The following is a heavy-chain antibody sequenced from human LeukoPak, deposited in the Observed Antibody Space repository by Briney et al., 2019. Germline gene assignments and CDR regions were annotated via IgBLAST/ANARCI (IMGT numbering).Heavy chain of an antibody. CDR1: GFTFGTYG. J-gene: IGHJ4*02. Sequence: GGSLRLSCAASGFTFGTYGMYWVRQAPGKGLEWVSAITGSGAYTDYADSVQGRFTISRDNSKNTLYLQMNSLKAEDTAVYYCAKRSQDSSGYFDYRGQGALVTVSS. CDR3: AKRSQDSSGYFDY. D-gene: IGHD3-22*01. CDR2: ITGSGAYT. V-gene: IGHV3-23*01.